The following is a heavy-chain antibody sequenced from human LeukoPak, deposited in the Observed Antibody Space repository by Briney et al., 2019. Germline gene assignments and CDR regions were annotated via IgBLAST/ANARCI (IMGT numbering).Heavy chain of an antibody. D-gene: IGHD3-22*01. CDR3: ATDHPYDSSGYYYL. CDR2: FDPEDGET. Sequence: GASVKVSCKVSGYTLTELSMHWVRQAPGKGLEWMGGFDPEDGETIYAQKFQGRVAMTEDTSTDTAYMELSSLRSEDTAVYYCATDHPYDSSGYYYLWGQGTLVTVSS. CDR1: GYTLTELS. J-gene: IGHJ4*02. V-gene: IGHV1-24*01.